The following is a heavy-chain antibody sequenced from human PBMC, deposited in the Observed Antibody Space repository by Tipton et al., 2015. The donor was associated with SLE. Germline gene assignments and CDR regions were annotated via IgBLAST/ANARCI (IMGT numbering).Heavy chain of an antibody. D-gene: IGHD4-17*01. V-gene: IGHV4-61*09. J-gene: IGHJ2*01. CDR2: IYTSGST. CDR1: GGSISSGSYY. CDR3: ARGTTVTRYWYFDL. Sequence: TPSLTCTVSGGSISSGSYYWSWIRQPAGKGLEWIGHIYTSGSTNYNPSLKSRVTISVDTSKNQFSLKLSSVTAADTAVYYCARGTTVTRYWYFDLWGRGTLVTVSS.